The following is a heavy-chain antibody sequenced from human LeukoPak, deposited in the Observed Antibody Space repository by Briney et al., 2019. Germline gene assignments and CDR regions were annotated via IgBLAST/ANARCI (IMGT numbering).Heavy chain of an antibody. D-gene: IGHD3-22*01. CDR3: AREDHHDSSSPVDF. V-gene: IGHV3-21*01. CDR2: ISSSSDYI. J-gene: IGHJ4*02. CDR1: GFSFVSYS. Sequence: PGGSLRLSCEASGFSFVSYSMNWVRQAPGRGLEWVSSISSSSDYIYYVDSVKGRFTISRDNAKNSLYLQMNSLRAEDTAMYYCAREDHHDSSSPVDFWGQGTLVTVSS.